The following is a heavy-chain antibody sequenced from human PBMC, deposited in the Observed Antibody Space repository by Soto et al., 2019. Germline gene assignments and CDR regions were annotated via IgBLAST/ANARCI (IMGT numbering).Heavy chain of an antibody. Sequence: GASVKVSCKASGYTFTSYGISWVRQAPGQGLEWMGWISAYNGNTNYAQKLQGRVTMTTDTSTSTAYMELRSLRSDDTAVYYCARDHITIFGVVRSGAFDIWGQGTMVTVSS. CDR2: ISAYNGNT. J-gene: IGHJ3*02. D-gene: IGHD3-3*01. CDR3: ARDHITIFGVVRSGAFDI. CDR1: GYTFTSYG. V-gene: IGHV1-18*04.